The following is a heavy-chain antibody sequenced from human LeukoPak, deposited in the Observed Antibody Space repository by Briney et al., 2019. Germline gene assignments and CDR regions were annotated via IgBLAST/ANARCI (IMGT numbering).Heavy chain of an antibody. CDR1: GFTFSSYA. Sequence: PGGSLRLSCAASGFTFSSYAMSWVRQAPGKGLGGVSAISGSGGSTYYADSVKGRFTISRDNSKNTLYLQMNSLRAEDTAVYYCAKATEQWLAYYFDYWGQGTLVTVSS. CDR2: ISGSGGST. V-gene: IGHV3-23*01. J-gene: IGHJ4*02. CDR3: AKATEQWLAYYFDY. D-gene: IGHD6-19*01.